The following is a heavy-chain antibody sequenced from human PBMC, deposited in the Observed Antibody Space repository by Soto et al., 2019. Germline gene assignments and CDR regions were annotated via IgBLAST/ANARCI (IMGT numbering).Heavy chain of an antibody. Sequence: QVQLVESGGGVVQPGRSLRLSCAASGFTFSNYGMHWVRQAPGKGLEWVAVISYDGSNKYYADSVKGRFTISRDNSKNTLYLQMNSLRAEDTAVYYCAKSGWDYWGQGTLVTVSS. J-gene: IGHJ4*02. V-gene: IGHV3-30*18. CDR3: AKSGWDY. CDR1: GFTFSNYG. CDR2: ISYDGSNK. D-gene: IGHD6-19*01.